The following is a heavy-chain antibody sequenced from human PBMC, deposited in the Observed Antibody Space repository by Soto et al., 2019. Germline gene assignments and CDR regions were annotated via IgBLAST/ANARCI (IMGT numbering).Heavy chain of an antibody. CDR2: ISGSGVST. Sequence: EVELLESGGGLSPPGGSLRLSCAASGFIFRSTAMAWVRQAPGKGLEWVSHISGSGVSTYFSDSVKGRFTISRDNSNNTLYLQMNSLRAEDTAVYFCAAVMGSDYDYVWGSLTFDDCGQGTLVTVSS. V-gene: IGHV3-23*01. D-gene: IGHD3-16*01. CDR1: GFIFRSTA. J-gene: IGHJ4*02. CDR3: AAVMGSDYDYVWGSLTFDD.